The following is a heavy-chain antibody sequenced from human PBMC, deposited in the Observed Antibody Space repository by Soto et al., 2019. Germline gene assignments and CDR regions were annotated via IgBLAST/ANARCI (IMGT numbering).Heavy chain of an antibody. V-gene: IGHV4-34*01. Sequence: SETLSLTCAVYGGSFSGYYWSWIRQPPGKGLEWIGEINHSGSTNYNPSLKSRVTISVDTSKNQFSLKLSSVTAADTAVYYCARKIYIWGSYRYYDAFDIWGQGTMVTVSS. J-gene: IGHJ3*02. CDR3: ARKIYIWGSYRYYDAFDI. D-gene: IGHD3-16*02. CDR1: GGSFSGYY. CDR2: INHSGST.